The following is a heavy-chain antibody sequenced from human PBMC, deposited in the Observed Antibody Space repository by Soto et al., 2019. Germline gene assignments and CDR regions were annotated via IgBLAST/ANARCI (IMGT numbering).Heavy chain of an antibody. D-gene: IGHD3-22*01. Sequence: EVQLVASGGDLVQPGGSLRLSCAASGFTSSDHYVDWVRQAPGKGLEWVGRTRNKANSYTTEYAASVKARFTISRDDSRTSLYLQMNNLKTEHTAIYYCARSDSSGYFHYWGQGTLVTVSS. V-gene: IGHV3-72*01. J-gene: IGHJ4*02. CDR3: ARSDSSGYFHY. CDR1: GFTSSDHY. CDR2: TRNKANSYTT.